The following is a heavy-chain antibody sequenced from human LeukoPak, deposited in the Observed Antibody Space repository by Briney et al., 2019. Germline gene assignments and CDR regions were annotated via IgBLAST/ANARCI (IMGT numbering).Heavy chain of an antibody. CDR3: TTIRPDY. D-gene: IGHD5-12*01. CDR2: IKYDDSDT. V-gene: IGHV3-74*01. J-gene: IGHJ4*02. Sequence: GGSLRLSCAASGFTFSSYWMHWVRQAPGKGLVWVSRIKYDDSDTHYADSVKGRFTISRDNAKNTLYLQMNSLSAQDTAVYYCTTIRPDYWGQGTLVTVSS. CDR1: GFTFSSYW.